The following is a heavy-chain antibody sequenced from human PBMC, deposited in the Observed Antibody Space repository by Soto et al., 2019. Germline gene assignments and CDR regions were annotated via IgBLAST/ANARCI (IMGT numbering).Heavy chain of an antibody. CDR2: INHGGST. V-gene: IGHV4-34*01. J-gene: IGHJ4*02. Sequence: QVQLQQWGAGLLKTSETLSLTCAVYGGSFSGYYWSWIRQPPWKGLEWIGEINHGGSTNYNPSLKSRVTISVDTSKNQFSLRLSSVTAADTAVYYRARGYITMVRGVYKFDYWGQGTLVTVSS. CDR3: ARGYITMVRGVYKFDY. CDR1: GGSFSGYY. D-gene: IGHD3-10*01.